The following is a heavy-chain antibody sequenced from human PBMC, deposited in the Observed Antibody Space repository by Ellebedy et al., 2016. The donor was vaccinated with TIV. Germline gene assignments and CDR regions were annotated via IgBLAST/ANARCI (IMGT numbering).Heavy chain of an antibody. CDR3: ARHARVVIASVPLRAFDY. CDR2: ISYSGST. V-gene: IGHV4-39*01. D-gene: IGHD4-23*01. Sequence: MPSETLSLTCTVSGGSISSSNYYWGWIRQPPGKGLEWIGSISYSGSTYYNPSLKSRPTISVDTSKNHFSLKLSSVTATDTAVYFCARHARVVIASVPLRAFDYWGQGTLVAVSS. J-gene: IGHJ4*02. CDR1: GGSISSSNYY.